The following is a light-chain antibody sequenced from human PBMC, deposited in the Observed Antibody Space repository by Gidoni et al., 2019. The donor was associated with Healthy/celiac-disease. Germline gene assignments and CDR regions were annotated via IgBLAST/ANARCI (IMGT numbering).Light chain of an antibody. CDR1: QSVSSN. CDR3: QQYNNWPTWT. V-gene: IGKV3-15*01. CDR2: GAS. J-gene: IGKJ1*01. Sequence: IVMTQSPATLSVSPGERATPSCRASQSVSSNLPWYQQKPGQAPRLLIYGASTRATGIPARFSGSGSGTEFTLTISSLQSEDFAVYYCQQYNNWPTWTFGQGTKVEIK.